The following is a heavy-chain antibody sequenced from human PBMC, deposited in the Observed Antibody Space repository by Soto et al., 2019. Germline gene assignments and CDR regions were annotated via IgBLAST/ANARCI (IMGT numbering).Heavy chain of an antibody. Sequence: QVQLVESGGGVVQPGRSLRLSCAASGFTFSSYGMHWVRQAPGKGLEWVAVIWYDGSYTYYGDSVKGRFTISRDNSKNTLYLQMNSLRAEDAAVYYCARGGSPYYFDYWGQGTLVTVSS. CDR2: IWYDGSYT. D-gene: IGHD1-26*01. V-gene: IGHV3-33*01. CDR1: GFTFSSYG. J-gene: IGHJ4*02. CDR3: ARGGSPYYFDY.